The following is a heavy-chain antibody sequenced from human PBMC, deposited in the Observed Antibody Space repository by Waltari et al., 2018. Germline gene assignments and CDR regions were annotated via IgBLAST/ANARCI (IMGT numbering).Heavy chain of an antibody. CDR3: ARGLRKFITMVRGVRIDP. CDR2: INHSGST. Sequence: QVQLQQWGAGLLKPSETLSLTCAVYGGSFSGYYWSWIRQPPGKGLEWIGEINHSGSTNYNPSLTRRVTISVDTSKNQFSLKLSSVTAADTAVYYCARGLRKFITMVRGVRIDPWGQGTLVTVSS. CDR1: GGSFSGYY. J-gene: IGHJ5*02. V-gene: IGHV4-34*01. D-gene: IGHD3-10*01.